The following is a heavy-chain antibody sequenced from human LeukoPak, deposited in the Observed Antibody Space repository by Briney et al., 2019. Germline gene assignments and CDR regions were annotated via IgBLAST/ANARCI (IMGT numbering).Heavy chain of an antibody. CDR2: INPNSGGT. D-gene: IGHD3-3*01. Sequence: ASVKVSCKASGYTFTGYYMHWVRQAPGQGLEWMGRINPNSGGTNYAQKFQGRVTMTRDTSISTAYMELSSLRSEDTAVYYCARSIFGVVIIDYWGQGTLVTVSS. CDR3: ARSIFGVVIIDY. V-gene: IGHV1-2*06. J-gene: IGHJ4*02. CDR1: GYTFTGYY.